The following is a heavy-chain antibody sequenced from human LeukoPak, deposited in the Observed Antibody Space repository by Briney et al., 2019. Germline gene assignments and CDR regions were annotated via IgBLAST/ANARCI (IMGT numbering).Heavy chain of an antibody. V-gene: IGHV1-58*02. CDR2: IVVSSGNT. D-gene: IGHD6-13*01. Sequence: SVKVSCKASGFTFTSSAMQWVRQARGQRLEWIGWIVVSSGNTNYAQKFQERVTITRDMSTSTAYMELSSLRSGDTAVYYCAALGVLAAAGTIGDWGQGTLVTVSS. J-gene: IGHJ4*02. CDR3: AALGVLAAAGTIGD. CDR1: GFTFTSSA.